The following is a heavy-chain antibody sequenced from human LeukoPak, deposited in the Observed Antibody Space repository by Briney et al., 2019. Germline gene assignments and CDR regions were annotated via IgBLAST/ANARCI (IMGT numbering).Heavy chain of an antibody. V-gene: IGHV4-39*01. J-gene: IGHJ4*02. Sequence: QSSETLSLTCTVSGGSISSSSYYWGWIRQPPGKGLEWIGSIYYSGSTYYNPSLKSRVTISVDTSKNQFPLKLSSVTAADTAVYYCAESNGYSYGYFDYWGQGTLVTVSS. CDR2: IYYSGST. CDR1: GGSISSSSYY. CDR3: AESNGYSYGYFDY. D-gene: IGHD5-18*01.